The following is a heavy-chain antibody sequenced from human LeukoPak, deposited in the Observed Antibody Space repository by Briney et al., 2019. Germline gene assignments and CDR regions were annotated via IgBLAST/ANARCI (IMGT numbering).Heavy chain of an antibody. CDR1: GGSISSNNYY. Sequence: SETLSLTCTVSGGSISSNNYYWGWVRQPPGKGLEWIGSIFYSGSTYYNPSLKSRVTISVDTSKNQFSLKLSSVAAADTAVYYCARHVSSYYYGSGNYRRAYFDCWGQGTLVTVSS. CDR2: IFYSGST. D-gene: IGHD3-10*01. V-gene: IGHV4-39*01. CDR3: ARHVSSYYYGSGNYRRAYFDC. J-gene: IGHJ4*02.